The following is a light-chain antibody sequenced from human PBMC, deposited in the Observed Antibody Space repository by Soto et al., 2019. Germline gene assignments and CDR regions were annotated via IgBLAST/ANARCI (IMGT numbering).Light chain of an antibody. CDR1: SSNIGAGFD. CDR2: DNT. J-gene: IGLJ2*01. Sequence: QSVLTQPPSVSGAPGQRVTISCTGSSSNIGAGFDVYWYQYLPGTVPKLLIYDNTNRPSGVPDRFSGSKSGTSASLAITGLQAEDEADYYCQSYDSSLSAVVFGGVTKLTVL. V-gene: IGLV1-40*01. CDR3: QSYDSSLSAVV.